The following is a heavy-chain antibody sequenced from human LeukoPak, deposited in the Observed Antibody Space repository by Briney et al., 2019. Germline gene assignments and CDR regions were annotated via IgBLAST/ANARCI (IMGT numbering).Heavy chain of an antibody. J-gene: IGHJ6*03. Sequence: SETLSLTCTVSGGSISSSSYYWGWIRQPPGKGPEWIGSIYYSGSTYYNPSLKSRVTISVDTSKNQFSLKLSSVTAADTAVYYCARRSNDYDFWSGPRGGYYYMDVWGEGTTVTVSS. CDR2: IYYSGST. CDR1: GGSISSSSYY. V-gene: IGHV4-39*01. CDR3: ARRSNDYDFWSGPRGGYYYMDV. D-gene: IGHD3-3*01.